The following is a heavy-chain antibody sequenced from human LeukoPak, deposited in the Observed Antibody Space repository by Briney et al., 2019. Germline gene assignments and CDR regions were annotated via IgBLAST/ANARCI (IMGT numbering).Heavy chain of an antibody. V-gene: IGHV3-23*01. CDR3: AKTPLDSGSYYADY. CDR1: GFTVSSNY. Sequence: GGSLRLSCAASGFTVSSNYMSWVRQAPGKGLEWVSAISGSGGSTYYADSVKGRFTISRDNSKNTLYLQMNSLRAEDTAVYYCAKTPLDSGSYYADYWGQGTLVTVSS. J-gene: IGHJ4*02. CDR2: ISGSGGST. D-gene: IGHD1-26*01.